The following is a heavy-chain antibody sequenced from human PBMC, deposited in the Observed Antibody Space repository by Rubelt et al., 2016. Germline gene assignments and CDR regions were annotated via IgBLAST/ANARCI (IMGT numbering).Heavy chain of an antibody. CDR1: SGSFSGYY. CDR3: AAAPDSSGYYGNFDY. J-gene: IGHJ4*02. D-gene: IGHD3-22*01. Sequence: QVQLQQWGAGLLKPSETLSLRCVASSGSFSGYYWTWIRQPPGKGLEWIGDINEGGTTIYNSSLKSRVTISGDASKKQFSLKLSSVTAADTAVYDCAAAPDSSGYYGNFDYWGQGTLVTVSS. V-gene: IGHV4-34*01. CDR2: INEGGTT.